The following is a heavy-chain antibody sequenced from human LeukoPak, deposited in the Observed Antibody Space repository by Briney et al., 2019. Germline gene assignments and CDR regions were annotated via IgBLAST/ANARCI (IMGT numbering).Heavy chain of an antibody. CDR1: GGSISSGGYY. J-gene: IGHJ5*02. Sequence: PSETLPLTCTVSGGSISSGGYYWSWIRQHPGKGLEWIGYIYYSGSTYYNPSLKSRVTISVDTSKNQFSLKLSSVTAADTAVYYCASARLALDQNNWFDPWGQGTLVTVSS. CDR2: IYYSGST. D-gene: IGHD2-2*01. V-gene: IGHV4-31*03. CDR3: ASARLALDQNNWFDP.